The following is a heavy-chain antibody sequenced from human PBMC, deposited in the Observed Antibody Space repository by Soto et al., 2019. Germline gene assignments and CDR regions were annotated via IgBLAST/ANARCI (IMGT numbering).Heavy chain of an antibody. CDR2: IGGAGSNI. J-gene: IGHJ3*02. V-gene: IGHV3-23*01. D-gene: IGHD2-8*01. Sequence: EVQLLESGGGLVQPGGPLRLSCAASGFTFSEYAMTWVRQAPGKGLEWVSVIGGAGSNIYYADSVEGRFTVSRDDSKNTLYLRMDSLRVEDQAVYYCAKDFVSRKGVYDPFDIWGPGKMGTVSS. CDR1: GFTFSEYA. CDR3: AKDFVSRKGVYDPFDI.